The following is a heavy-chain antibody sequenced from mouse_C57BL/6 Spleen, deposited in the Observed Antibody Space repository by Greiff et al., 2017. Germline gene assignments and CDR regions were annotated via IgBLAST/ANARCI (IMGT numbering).Heavy chain of an antibody. D-gene: IGHD2-1*01. CDR1: GFNIKNSY. Sequence: EVQLQQPVAELVRPGASVKLSCTASGFNIKNSYMHWVKQRPEQGLEWIGRIDPSDGNTKYAPKFQGKATLTADTSSNTAYLQLSSLTSEHSAIYYCASSGGKRPLFAYWGRGTLVTVSA. CDR3: ASSGGKRPLFAY. V-gene: IGHV14-3*01. CDR2: IDPSDGNT. J-gene: IGHJ3*01.